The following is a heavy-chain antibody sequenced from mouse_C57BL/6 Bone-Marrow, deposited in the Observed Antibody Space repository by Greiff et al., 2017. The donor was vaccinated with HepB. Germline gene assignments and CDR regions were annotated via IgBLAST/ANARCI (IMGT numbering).Heavy chain of an antibody. J-gene: IGHJ1*03. CDR3: ARPPTSYWYFDV. CDR1: GYTFTSYW. CDR2: IHPNSGST. D-gene: IGHD2-10*01. Sequence: QVQLQQPGAELVKPGASVKLSCKASGYTFTSYWMHWVKQRPGQGLEWIGMIHPNSGSTNYNEKFKSKATLTVDKSSSTAYMQLSSLTSEDSAVYYCARPPTSYWYFDVWGTGTTVTVSS. V-gene: IGHV1-64*01.